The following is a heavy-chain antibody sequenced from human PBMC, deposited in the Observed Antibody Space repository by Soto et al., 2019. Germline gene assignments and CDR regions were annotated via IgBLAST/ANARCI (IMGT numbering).Heavy chain of an antibody. CDR2: ISGSGGSS. V-gene: IGHV3-23*01. J-gene: IGHJ6*02. CDR1: GFAFSTYA. CDR3: AKVTKRAAAGRYEYYKYGMDV. D-gene: IGHD6-13*01. Sequence: SLRLSCAAAGFAFSTYAMTWVRQAPGKGLEWVSVISGSGGSSYYAASVKGRFTISRDNSKNTLFLQMNGLRAEDTAVYYCAKVTKRAAAGRYEYYKYGMDVWGQGTTVTVSS.